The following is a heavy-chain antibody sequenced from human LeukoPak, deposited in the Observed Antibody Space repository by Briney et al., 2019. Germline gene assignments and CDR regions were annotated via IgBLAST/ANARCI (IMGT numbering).Heavy chain of an antibody. CDR3: ARESTVIVYYYYYGMDV. Sequence: PGRSLRLSCAASGFTFSSYAIHWVRQAPGKGLEWVAVISYDASNKYYADSVKGRFTISRDNSKNTLYLQMNSLRAEDMAVYYCARESTVIVYYYYYGMDVWGQGTTVTVSS. D-gene: IGHD4-17*01. V-gene: IGHV3-30-3*01. CDR1: GFTFSSYA. J-gene: IGHJ6*02. CDR2: ISYDASNK.